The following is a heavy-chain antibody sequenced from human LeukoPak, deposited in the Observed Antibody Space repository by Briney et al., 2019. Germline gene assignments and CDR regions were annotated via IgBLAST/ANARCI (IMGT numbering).Heavy chain of an antibody. Sequence: GGSLRLSCTASGFTFSSYTMNWVRQAPGKGLEWVSHIRSSSETFYADSVKGRFTISRDNARNSLYLQMNNLRGEDTAIYYCARDAGNSGYGCDLWGQGTLVTVSS. CDR3: ARDAGNSGYGCDL. CDR1: GFTFSSYT. J-gene: IGHJ5*02. CDR2: IRSSSET. D-gene: IGHD5-12*01. V-gene: IGHV3-48*01.